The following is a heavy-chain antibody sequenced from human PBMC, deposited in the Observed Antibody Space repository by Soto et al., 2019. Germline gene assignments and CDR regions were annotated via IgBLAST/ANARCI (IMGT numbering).Heavy chain of an antibody. Sequence: QVQLVQSGAEVKKPGSSVKVSCKASGGTFSSYTISWVLQAPGQGLEWMGRIIPILGIANYAQKFQGRVTITADKSTSTAYMELSSLRSEDTAVYYCARGPRGEWLVWYFDLCGRGTLVTVSS. CDR3: ARGPRGEWLVWYFDL. D-gene: IGHD6-19*01. CDR2: IIPILGIA. CDR1: GGTFSSYT. J-gene: IGHJ2*01. V-gene: IGHV1-69*02.